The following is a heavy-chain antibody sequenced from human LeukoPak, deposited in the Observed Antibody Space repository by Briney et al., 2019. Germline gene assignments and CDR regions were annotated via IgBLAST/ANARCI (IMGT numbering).Heavy chain of an antibody. Sequence: ASVKVSCKASGYSFTGHYMHWVRQAPGQGLEWMGWINPNSGGTNYAQKFQGRVTMTRDTSISTAYMELSRLRSDDTAVYYCAREAAAGNNWFDPWGQGTLVTVSS. V-gene: IGHV1-2*02. CDR2: INPNSGGT. D-gene: IGHD6-13*01. CDR1: GYSFTGHY. J-gene: IGHJ5*02. CDR3: AREAAAGNNWFDP.